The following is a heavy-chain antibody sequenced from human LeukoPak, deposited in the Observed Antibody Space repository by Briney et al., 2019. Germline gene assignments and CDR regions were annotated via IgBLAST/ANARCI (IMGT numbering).Heavy chain of an antibody. J-gene: IGHJ4*02. CDR1: GYTFSIYD. V-gene: IGHV1-8*01. CDR2: MQPYSGDT. Sequence: ASVRVSCKASGYTFSIYDINWVRQAPGQGLEWLACMQPYSGDTDYAQKFQGRLTMTRNSSTNTVYMELSSLTSEDTAVYYCARGLPLDHWGQGTLVTVSS. CDR3: ARGLPLDH. D-gene: IGHD2-21*02.